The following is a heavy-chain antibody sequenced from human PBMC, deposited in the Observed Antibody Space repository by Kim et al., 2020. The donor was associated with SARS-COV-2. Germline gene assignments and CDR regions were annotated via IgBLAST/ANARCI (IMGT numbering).Heavy chain of an antibody. CDR3: ARPDGSTPGAFDI. D-gene: IGHD2-2*01. V-gene: IGHV5-51*01. Sequence: SPSFQGQVTISADKSISTAYLQWSSLKASDTAMYYCARPDGSTPGAFDIWGQGTMVTVSS. J-gene: IGHJ3*02.